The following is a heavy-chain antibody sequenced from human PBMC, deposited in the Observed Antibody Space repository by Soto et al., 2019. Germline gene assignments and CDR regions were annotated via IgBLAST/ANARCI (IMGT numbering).Heavy chain of an antibody. J-gene: IGHJ6*02. CDR2: IKQDGSEK. CDR3: ARVYPGSGWPYHYYGMDV. Sequence: PGGSLRLSCVASGFTFSTYWMSWVRQAPGKGLEWVANIKQDGSEKYYVDSVKDRFTISRDNAKNSLYLQMNSLRAEDSAVYYRARVYPGSGWPYHYYGMDVWGQGTTVTVSS. CDR1: GFTFSTYW. V-gene: IGHV3-7*01. D-gene: IGHD6-19*01.